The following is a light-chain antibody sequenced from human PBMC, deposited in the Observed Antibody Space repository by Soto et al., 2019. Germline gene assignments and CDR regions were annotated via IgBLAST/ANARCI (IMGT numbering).Light chain of an antibody. V-gene: IGLV1-40*01. Sequence: QSVLTQPPSVSGAPGQRVTISCTGSSSNIGAHYDVHWYQQLPGTAPKLLIYGNSNRPSGVPDRFSGSKSGTSASLAITGLQAEDEADYYCATWDDRLRAYVIGAGTKLTVL. CDR2: GNS. CDR1: SSNIGAHYD. CDR3: ATWDDRLRAYV. J-gene: IGLJ1*01.